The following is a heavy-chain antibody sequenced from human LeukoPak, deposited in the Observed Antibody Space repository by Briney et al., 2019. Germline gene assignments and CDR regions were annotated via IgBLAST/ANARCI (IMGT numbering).Heavy chain of an antibody. Sequence: ASVKVSCKASGYTFTSYYMHWVRQAPGQGLEWMGIINPSGGSTSYAQKFQGRVTMTRDMSTSTVYMELSSLRTEDTAFYYCAKYEAFPTAALAYWGQGTLVTVSS. V-gene: IGHV1-46*01. CDR2: INPSGGST. CDR3: AKYEAFPTAALAY. CDR1: GYTFTSYY. D-gene: IGHD6-13*01. J-gene: IGHJ4*02.